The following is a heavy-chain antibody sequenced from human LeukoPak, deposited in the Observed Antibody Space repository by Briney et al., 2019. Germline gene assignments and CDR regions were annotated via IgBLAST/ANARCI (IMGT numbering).Heavy chain of an antibody. CDR1: GYSISSGYY. V-gene: IGHV4-38-2*02. D-gene: IGHD2-15*01. CDR3: ARVVENSFDP. J-gene: IGHJ5*02. CDR2: IYHSGST. Sequence: PSETLSLTCTVYGYSISSGYYWGWIRQPPGKGLEWIGSIYHSGSTYYNPSLKSRVTISVDTSKNQFSLKLSSVTAADTAVYYCARVVENSFDPWGQGTLVTVSS.